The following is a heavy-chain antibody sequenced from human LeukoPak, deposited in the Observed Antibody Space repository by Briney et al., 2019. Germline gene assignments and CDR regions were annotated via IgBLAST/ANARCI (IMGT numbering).Heavy chain of an antibody. CDR1: GFTFSCFV. Sequence: GGSLRLSCAASGFTFSCFVLHWVRQAPGKGLEYVSAITSNGGNTYYANSVKGRFTISRDNSKNTLYLQMGGLRAEDMALYYCARATLEGYYDTWGQGTLVTVSS. D-gene: IGHD3-22*01. CDR3: ARATLEGYYDT. V-gene: IGHV3-64*01. J-gene: IGHJ4*02. CDR2: ITSNGGNT.